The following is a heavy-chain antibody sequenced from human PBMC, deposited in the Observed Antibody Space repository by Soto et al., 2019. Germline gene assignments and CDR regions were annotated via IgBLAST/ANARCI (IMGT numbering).Heavy chain of an antibody. Sequence: SETLSLTCTASGDSITSNSYFWARIRQPPGKGLEWIGSIYYSGTTYYNPSLKSRVTISVDRSKNQFSLKLSYVTAADTSVYYCARHFSVDYFDYWGQGALVTVSS. CDR3: ARHFSVDYFDY. CDR1: GDSITSNSYF. CDR2: IYYSGTT. J-gene: IGHJ4*02. V-gene: IGHV4-39*01.